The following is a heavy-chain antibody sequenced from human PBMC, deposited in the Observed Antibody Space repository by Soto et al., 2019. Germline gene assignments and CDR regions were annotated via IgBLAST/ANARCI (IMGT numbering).Heavy chain of an antibody. CDR2: IIPIFGTA. D-gene: IGHD4-17*01. V-gene: IGHV1-69*01. J-gene: IGHJ5*02. CDR1: GGTFSSYA. Sequence: QVQLVQSGAEVKKPGSSVKVSCKASGGTFSSYAISWVRQAPGQGLEWMGGIIPIFGTANYAQKFQGRVTITADESTSTGYRELSSLRSDDTAVYYGADAGSNGEPYNWFDPCVQGALVTVSS. CDR3: ADAGSNGEPYNWFDP.